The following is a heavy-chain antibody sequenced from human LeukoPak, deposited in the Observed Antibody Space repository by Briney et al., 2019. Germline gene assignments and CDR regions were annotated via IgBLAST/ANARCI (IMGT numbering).Heavy chain of an antibody. V-gene: IGHV1-69*01. Sequence: GGSVKVSCKASGGPFSSYAISWVRPAPGQGLEWMGGIIPIFGTANYAQKFQGRVTITADESTSTAYMELSSLRSEDTAVYYCASRNFDWGDGARGYWGQGTLVTVSS. CDR1: GGPFSSYA. CDR2: IIPIFGTA. D-gene: IGHD3-9*01. J-gene: IGHJ4*02. CDR3: ASRNFDWGDGARGY.